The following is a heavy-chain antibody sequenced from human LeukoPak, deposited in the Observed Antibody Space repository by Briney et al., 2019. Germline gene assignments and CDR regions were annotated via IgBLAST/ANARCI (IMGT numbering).Heavy chain of an antibody. CDR3: ARDKPNYYDSSGYPGGAFDI. D-gene: IGHD3-22*01. CDR2: ISYDGSNK. Sequence: GGSLRLSCAASGFTFSSYAMHWVRQAPGKGLEWVAVISYDGSNKYYADSVKGRFTISRDNSKNTLYLQMNSLRAEDTAVYYCARDKPNYYDSSGYPGGAFDIWGQGTMVTVSS. J-gene: IGHJ3*02. CDR1: GFTFSSYA. V-gene: IGHV3-30-3*01.